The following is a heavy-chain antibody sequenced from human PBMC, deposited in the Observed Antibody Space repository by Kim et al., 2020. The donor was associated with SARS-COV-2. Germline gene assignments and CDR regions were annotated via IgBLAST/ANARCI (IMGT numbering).Heavy chain of an antibody. CDR1: CGSISSSSYY. CDR3: ARLGDSSGPDA. Sequence: SETLSLTCTVSCGSISSSSYYWGWIRQPPGKGLEWIGSIYYSGSTYYNPSLKSRVTISVDTSKNQFSLKLSSVTAADTAVYYCARLGDSSGPDAWGQGTLVTVSS. CDR2: IYYSGST. V-gene: IGHV4-39*01. D-gene: IGHD6-19*01. J-gene: IGHJ5*02.